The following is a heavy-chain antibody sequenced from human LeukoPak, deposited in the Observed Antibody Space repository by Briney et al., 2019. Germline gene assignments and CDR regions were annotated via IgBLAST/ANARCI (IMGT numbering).Heavy chain of an antibody. CDR1: GQSFTSHW. CDR2: IYPGDSDT. D-gene: IGHD2-2*01. Sequence: GESLKISCKGSGQSFTSHWIGWVRQMPGKGLEWMGIIYPGDSDTRYSPSFQGQVTISADKSISTAYLQWSSLKASDTAMYYCASLNYCSSTSCYGGYFDYWGQGTLVTVSS. CDR3: ASLNYCSSTSCYGGYFDY. J-gene: IGHJ4*02. V-gene: IGHV5-51*01.